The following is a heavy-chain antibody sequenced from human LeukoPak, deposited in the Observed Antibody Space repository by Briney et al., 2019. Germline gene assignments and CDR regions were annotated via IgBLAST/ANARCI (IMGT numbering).Heavy chain of an antibody. CDR2: IYSGGST. CDR3: ARERARTYFDY. CDR1: GFTVSSNY. V-gene: IGHV3-66*01. Sequence: GRSLRLSCAASGFTVSSNYMSWVRQAPGKGLEWVSVIYSGGSTYYADSVKGRFTISRDNSKNTLYLQMNSLRAEDTAVYYCARERARTYFDYWGQGTLVTVSS. J-gene: IGHJ4*02.